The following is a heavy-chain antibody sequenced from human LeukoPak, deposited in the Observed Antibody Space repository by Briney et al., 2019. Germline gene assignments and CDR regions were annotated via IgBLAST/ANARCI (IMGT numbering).Heavy chain of an antibody. CDR1: GGTFSSYA. CDR3: ARGRLYGDYSY. CDR2: IIPIFGTA. Sequence: ASVKVSCKASGGTFSSYAISWVRQAPGQGLEWMGGIIPIFGTANYAQKFQGRVTITTDESTSTAYMELSSLRFEDTAVYYCARGRLYGDYSYWGQGTLVTVSS. J-gene: IGHJ4*02. V-gene: IGHV1-69*05. D-gene: IGHD4-17*01.